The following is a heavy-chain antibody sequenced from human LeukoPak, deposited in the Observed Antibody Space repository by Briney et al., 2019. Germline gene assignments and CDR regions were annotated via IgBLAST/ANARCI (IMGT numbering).Heavy chain of an antibody. J-gene: IGHJ4*02. Sequence: PGGSLRLSCAASGFTFSDYYMSWIRQAPGKGLEWVSYISSSGSTIYYADSVKGRFTISRDNAKNSLYLQMNSLRAEDTAVYYCARDVDCTNGVCSGGFDYWGQGTLVTVSS. CDR1: GFTFSDYY. V-gene: IGHV3-11*04. CDR2: ISSSGSTI. D-gene: IGHD2-8*01. CDR3: ARDVDCTNGVCSGGFDY.